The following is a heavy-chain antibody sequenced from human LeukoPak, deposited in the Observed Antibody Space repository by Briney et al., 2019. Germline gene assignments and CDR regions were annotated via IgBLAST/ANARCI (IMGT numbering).Heavy chain of an antibody. Sequence: GGSLRLSCAASGFTFSSYGMSWVRQAPGKGLEWVSAISGSGGSTYYADSVKGRFTISRDNSKNTLYLQMNSLRAEDTAVYYCAKVSERRTLIVVVTVIDYWGQGTLVTVSS. CDR2: ISGSGGST. V-gene: IGHV3-23*01. CDR1: GFTFSSYG. CDR3: AKVSERRTLIVVVTVIDY. D-gene: IGHD3-22*01. J-gene: IGHJ4*02.